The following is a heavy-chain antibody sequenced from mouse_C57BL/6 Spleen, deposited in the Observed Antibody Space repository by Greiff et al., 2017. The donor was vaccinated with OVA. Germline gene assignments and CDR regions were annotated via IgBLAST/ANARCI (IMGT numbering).Heavy chain of an antibody. CDR3: ARGSSYGEYFDY. CDR2: IYPGSGST. Sequence: VQLQQPGAELVKPGASVKMSCKASGYTFTSYWITWVKQRPGQGLEWIGDIYPGSGSTNYNEKFKSKATLTVTTSSSTAYMQLSSLTSEDSAVYYCARGSSYGEYFDYWGQGTTLTVSS. CDR1: GYTFTSYW. V-gene: IGHV1-55*01. J-gene: IGHJ2*01. D-gene: IGHD1-1*01.